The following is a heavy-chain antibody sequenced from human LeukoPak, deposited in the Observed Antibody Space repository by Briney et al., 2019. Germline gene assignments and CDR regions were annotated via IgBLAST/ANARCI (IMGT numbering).Heavy chain of an antibody. J-gene: IGHJ4*02. D-gene: IGHD6-13*01. CDR2: ITDSGDST. CDR1: GFTFSNSA. CDR3: AEDGSPDN. V-gene: IGHV3-23*01. Sequence: GSLRLSCAASGFTFSNSAMSWVRQAPGKGLEWVSAITDSGDSTFYADSVKGRFTISRDNSKDTLYLQMNSLRAEDTAIYYCAEDGSPDNWGQGTLVTVSS.